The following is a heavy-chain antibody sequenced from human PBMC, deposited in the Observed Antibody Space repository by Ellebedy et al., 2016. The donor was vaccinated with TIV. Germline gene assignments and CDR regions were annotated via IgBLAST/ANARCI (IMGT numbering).Heavy chain of an antibody. J-gene: IGHJ4*02. D-gene: IGHD5-12*01. CDR3: KTEDNGYDDFVDY. CDR2: IKSKTDGGNT. Sequence: PGGSLRLSCAASGFTFSNAWMSWVRQAPGKGLEWVGRIKSKTDGGNTDYAATVKGRFTISRDDSKNTLYMQMNSLKNEDTAVYYCKTEDNGYDDFVDYWGQGTLVTVSS. V-gene: IGHV3-15*01. CDR1: GFTFSNAW.